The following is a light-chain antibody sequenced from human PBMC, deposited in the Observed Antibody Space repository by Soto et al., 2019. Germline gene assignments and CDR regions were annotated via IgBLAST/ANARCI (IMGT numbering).Light chain of an antibody. CDR2: WAT. Sequence: IVMTQSPASLTVSLGERATINCKSSQTVFTGSSNKNYLAWYQHKPGQAPKLLVYWATARESGVPDRFRGSGFGTDFTLNITSVHAEDVAVYYCHQYFTLPAFGGGTKVDIK. V-gene: IGKV4-1*01. CDR1: QTVFTGSSNKNY. J-gene: IGKJ4*01. CDR3: HQYFTLPA.